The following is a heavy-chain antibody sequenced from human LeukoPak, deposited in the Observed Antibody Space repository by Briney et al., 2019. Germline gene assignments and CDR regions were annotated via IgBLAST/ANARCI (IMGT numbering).Heavy chain of an antibody. CDR3: ARTIYTSNYDILTGYHDY. D-gene: IGHD3-9*01. V-gene: IGHV1-69*06. CDR2: IIPIFGTA. Sequence: ASVTVSCKASGGTFSSYAISWVRQAPGQGLEWMGGIIPIFGTANYAQKFQGRVTITADKSTSTAYMELSSLRSEDTAVYYCARTIYTSNYDILTGYHDYWGQGTLVTVSS. CDR1: GGTFSSYA. J-gene: IGHJ4*02.